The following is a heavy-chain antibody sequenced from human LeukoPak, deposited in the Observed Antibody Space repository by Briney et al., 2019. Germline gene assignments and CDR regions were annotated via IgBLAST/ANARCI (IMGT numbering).Heavy chain of an antibody. CDR1: GFIFSDFD. J-gene: IGHJ4*02. Sequence: PGGSLRLSCAASGFIFSDFDMHWVRQVTGKGLEWVSAIGTTGDTYYPGSVKGRFTISRENAKNSLYLQMNSLRAEDTAVYYCARDPASPVPFDYWGQGTLVTVSS. V-gene: IGHV3-13*04. CDR2: IGTTGDT. CDR3: ARDPASPVPFDY.